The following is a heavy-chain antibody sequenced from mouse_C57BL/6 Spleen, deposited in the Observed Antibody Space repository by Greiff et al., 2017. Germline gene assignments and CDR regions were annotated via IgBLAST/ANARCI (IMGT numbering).Heavy chain of an antibody. V-gene: IGHV5-17*01. CDR3: ARATVVDY. Sequence: EVKLVESGGGLVKPGGSLKLSCAASGFTFSDYGMHWVRQAPEKGLEWVAYISSGSSTINYADTVKGRFTISRDNAKNTLFLQMTSLRSEDTAMYYCARATVVDYWGKGTTLTVSS. D-gene: IGHD1-1*01. CDR2: ISSGSSTI. J-gene: IGHJ2*01. CDR1: GFTFSDYG.